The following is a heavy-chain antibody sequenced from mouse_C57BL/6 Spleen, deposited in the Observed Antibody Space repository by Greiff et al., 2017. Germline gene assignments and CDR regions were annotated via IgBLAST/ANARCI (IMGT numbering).Heavy chain of an antibody. J-gene: IGHJ4*01. CDR2: IYPNSGST. V-gene: IGHV1-64*01. CDR3: ARETGIIDTESAIDY. CDR1: GYTFTSYW. Sequence: VQLQQPGAELVKPGASVKLSCKASGYTFTSYWMHWVKQRPGQGLEWIGMIYPNSGSTNYNEKFKSKATLTVNKSSSTAYMQPSSLTSEDSAVYYWARETGIIDTESAIDYWGQGTSVTVSS. D-gene: IGHD1-1*01.